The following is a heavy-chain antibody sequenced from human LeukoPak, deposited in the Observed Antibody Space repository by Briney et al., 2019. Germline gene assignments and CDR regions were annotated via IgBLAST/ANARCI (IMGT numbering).Heavy chain of an antibody. V-gene: IGHV4-38-2*02. CDR2: IYHSGST. D-gene: IGHD5-12*01. Sequence: SETLSLTCAVSGYSISSGYYWGWIRQPPGKGLEWIGSIYHSGSTYYNPSLKSRVTISVDTSKNQFSLKLSSATAADTAVYYCARDGGYVVSWFDPWGQGTLVTVSS. CDR1: GYSISSGYY. CDR3: ARDGGYVVSWFDP. J-gene: IGHJ5*02.